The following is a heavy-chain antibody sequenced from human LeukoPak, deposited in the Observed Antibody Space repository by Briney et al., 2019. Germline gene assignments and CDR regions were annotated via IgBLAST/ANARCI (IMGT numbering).Heavy chain of an antibody. CDR2: INGDGAYT. J-gene: IGHJ4*02. V-gene: IGHV3-74*01. CDR1: GFTFSNYW. D-gene: IGHD5-18*01. Sequence: GGSRRLSCTASGFTFSNYWMHWVRQVPGKGLVWVSRINGDGAYTNYADSVKGRFTISRDNAKNTLYLQMHSLRAEDTAVYYCAREGLGYSYGLWGQGTLVAVSS. CDR3: AREGLGYSYGL.